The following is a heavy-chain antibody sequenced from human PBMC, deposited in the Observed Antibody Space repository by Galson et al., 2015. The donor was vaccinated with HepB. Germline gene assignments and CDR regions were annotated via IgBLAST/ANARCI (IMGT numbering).Heavy chain of an antibody. CDR3: ARGVLLWYGPDY. Sequence: SVKVSCKASGYKFTSYYMNWVRQAPGQGLEWMGIINPSGGSTDYAQKFRGRLTMTRDTSTSTVFMELSSLRSEDTAVYHCARGVLLWYGPDYWGQGTLVTVSS. CDR2: INPSGGST. V-gene: IGHV1-46*01. D-gene: IGHD3-10*01. CDR1: GYKFTSYY. J-gene: IGHJ4*02.